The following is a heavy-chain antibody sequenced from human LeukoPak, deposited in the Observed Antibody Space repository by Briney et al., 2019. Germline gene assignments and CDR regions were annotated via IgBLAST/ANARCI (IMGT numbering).Heavy chain of an antibody. CDR3: ARVAVAATNWFDP. CDR1: GFTFSSYS. D-gene: IGHD6-19*01. J-gene: IGHJ5*02. Sequence: GGSLRLSCAASGFTFSSYSMNWVRQAPGKGLEWVSYISSSGSTIYYADSVKGRFTISRDNAKNSLYLQMNSLRAEDTAVYYCARVAVAATNWFDPWGQGTLVTVSS. CDR2: ISSSGSTI. V-gene: IGHV3-48*04.